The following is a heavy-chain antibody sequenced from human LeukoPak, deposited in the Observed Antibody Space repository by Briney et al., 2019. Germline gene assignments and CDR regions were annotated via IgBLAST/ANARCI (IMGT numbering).Heavy chain of an antibody. D-gene: IGHD3-3*01. J-gene: IGHJ4*02. V-gene: IGHV4-59*01. CDR3: ARAPWGRSDFWSGHPYYFDY. CDR1: GGSIGSYY. Sequence: SETLSLTCTVSGGSIGSYYWSWIRQPPGKGLEWIGYIYYSGSTNHNPSLKSRVTISVDTSKNQFSLKLSSVTAADTAVYYCARAPWGRSDFWSGHPYYFDYWGQGTLVTVSS. CDR2: IYYSGST.